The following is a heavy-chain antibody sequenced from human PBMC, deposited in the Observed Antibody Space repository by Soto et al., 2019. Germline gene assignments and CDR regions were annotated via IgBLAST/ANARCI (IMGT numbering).Heavy chain of an antibody. CDR2: ISGGSTYI. J-gene: IGHJ4*02. CDR3: ARDHGTWKYFDY. V-gene: IGHV3-21*01. D-gene: IGHD1-1*01. CDR1: GFNFSAYT. Sequence: EVQLVESGGGLVKPGGSLRLSCAASGFNFSAYTINWIRHVPGRGLEWVSSISGGSTYIFYADSLRGRFTISRDNAKNSVSLQMNSLSADDTAVYYCARDHGTWKYFDYWGQGTLVSVSS.